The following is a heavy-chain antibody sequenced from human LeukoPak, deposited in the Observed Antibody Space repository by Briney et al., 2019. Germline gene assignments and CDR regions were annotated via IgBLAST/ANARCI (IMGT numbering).Heavy chain of an antibody. CDR3: ARDLLAGYSIDY. Sequence: PGRTLRLSCAASGFTFSSYEMNWVRQAPGQGLDWVSYIRSSGSIIYYADSVKGGFTISRDNAKNSLYLQMNSLRAEDTADYYCARDLLAGYSIDYWGQGTLVTVSS. D-gene: IGHD3-9*01. V-gene: IGHV3-48*03. J-gene: IGHJ4*02. CDR1: GFTFSSYE. CDR2: IRSSGSII.